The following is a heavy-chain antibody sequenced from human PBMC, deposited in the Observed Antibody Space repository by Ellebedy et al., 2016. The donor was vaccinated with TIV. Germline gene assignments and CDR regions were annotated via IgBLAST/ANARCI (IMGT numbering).Heavy chain of an antibody. CDR3: ARHLNSGSYHGSLFDY. CDR2: IYYSGST. V-gene: IGHV4-61*08. D-gene: IGHD1-26*01. J-gene: IGHJ4*02. CDR1: GGSISSGGYY. Sequence: SETLSLXXTVSGGSISSGGYYWSWIRQHPGKGLEWIGYIYYSGSTNYNPSLKSRVTISVDTSKNQFSLKLSSVTAADTAVYYCARHLNSGSYHGSLFDYWGQGTLVTVSS.